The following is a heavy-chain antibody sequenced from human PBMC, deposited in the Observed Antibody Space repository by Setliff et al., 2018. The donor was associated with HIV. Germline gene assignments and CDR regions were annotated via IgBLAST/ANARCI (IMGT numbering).Heavy chain of an antibody. CDR2: TFYSGST. Sequence: SETLSLTCTVSGASVSTTGYYWGWLRQSPGKGLQWIGTTFYSGSTYYNPSLKSRVTISLDTSNNDFSLTLTSVTAADTALYFCATYLSDNYLDGAFDIWGRGTMGTVS. CDR3: ATYLSDNYLDGAFDI. D-gene: IGHD3-3*01. V-gene: IGHV4-39*02. CDR1: GASVSTTGYY. J-gene: IGHJ3*02.